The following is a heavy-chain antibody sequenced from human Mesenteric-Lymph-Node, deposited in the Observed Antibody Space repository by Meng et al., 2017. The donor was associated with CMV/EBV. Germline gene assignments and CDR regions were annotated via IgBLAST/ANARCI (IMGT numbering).Heavy chain of an antibody. CDR1: GYTFNGYY. CDR3: ARDLNYNYYGMDV. CDR2: INPNSGGT. J-gene: IGHJ6*02. V-gene: IGHV1-2*02. Sequence: ASVKVSCKASGYTFNGYYMHWVRQAPGQGLAWMGWINPNSGGTNYAQKLQGRVTMTRDTSISTVYMELSRLRSDDTAVYYCARDLNYNYYGMDVWGQGTTVTVSS.